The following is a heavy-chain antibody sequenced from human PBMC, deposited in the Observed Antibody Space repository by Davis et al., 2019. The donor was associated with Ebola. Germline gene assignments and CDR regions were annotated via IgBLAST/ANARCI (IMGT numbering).Heavy chain of an antibody. V-gene: IGHV3-21*01. Sequence: GESLKISCAASGFTFSSYSMNWVRQAPGKGLEWVSSISSSSSYIYYADSVKGRFTISRDNAKNSLYLQMNSLRAEDTAVYYCARDLAAYGMDVWGQGTTVTVSS. CDR2: ISSSSSYI. CDR1: GFTFSSYS. J-gene: IGHJ6*02. CDR3: ARDLAAYGMDV. D-gene: IGHD6-13*01.